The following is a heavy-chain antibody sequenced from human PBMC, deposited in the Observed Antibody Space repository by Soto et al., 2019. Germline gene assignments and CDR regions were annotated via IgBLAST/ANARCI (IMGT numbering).Heavy chain of an antibody. CDR2: IFVSSSPI. D-gene: IGHD3-9*01. CDR1: GFTFSDYS. J-gene: IGHJ4*02. CDR3: ARDKDWAFDY. V-gene: IGHV3-48*04. Sequence: PGGSLRLSCVVSGFTFSDYSMVWVRQAPGKGLEWVSYIFVSSSPIYYVDSVKGRFTVSRDNSQNSLFLLMNSLRAEDTAVYYCARDKDWAFDYWGQGTLVTVSS.